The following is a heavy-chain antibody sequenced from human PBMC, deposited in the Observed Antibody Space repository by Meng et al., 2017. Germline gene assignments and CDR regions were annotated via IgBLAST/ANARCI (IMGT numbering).Heavy chain of an antibody. D-gene: IGHD3-10*01. V-gene: IGHV1-69*06. Sequence: VQLVQSVAEVKKPGSSGKFSCKASGGTFSSYAISWVQQAPGQGLEWMGGIIPIFGTANYAQKFQGRVTITADKSTSTAYMELSSLRSEDTAVYYCASLTGWFDPWGQGTLVTVSS. CDR1: GGTFSSYA. CDR3: ASLTGWFDP. CDR2: IIPIFGTA. J-gene: IGHJ5*02.